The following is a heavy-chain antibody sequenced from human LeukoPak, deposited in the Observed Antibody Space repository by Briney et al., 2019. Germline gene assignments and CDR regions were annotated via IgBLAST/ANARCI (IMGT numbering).Heavy chain of an antibody. Sequence: ASVKVSCKASGYTFTSYDINWVRQATGQGLEWMGWMNPNSGNTGYAQKSQGRVTMTRNTSISTAYMELSSLRSEDTAVYYCARGRSKSLGTVNAFIHWGQGTLVTVSS. CDR3: ARGRSKSLGTVNAFIH. CDR2: MNPNSGNT. V-gene: IGHV1-8*01. D-gene: IGHD4-17*01. CDR1: GYTFTSYD. J-gene: IGHJ4*02.